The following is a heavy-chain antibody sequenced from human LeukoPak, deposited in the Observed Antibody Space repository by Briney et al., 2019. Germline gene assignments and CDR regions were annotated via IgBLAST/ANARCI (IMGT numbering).Heavy chain of an antibody. Sequence: PGGSLRLSCAASGFTFSNYWMHWVRQAPGKGLVWVSRISTDGITTSYADSVKGRFTISRDNSKNTLYLQMNSLRAEDTAVYYCASWGGYDFRENDAFDIWGQGTMVTVSS. J-gene: IGHJ3*02. CDR2: ISTDGITT. CDR1: GFTFSNYW. D-gene: IGHD5-12*01. CDR3: ASWGGYDFRENDAFDI. V-gene: IGHV3-74*01.